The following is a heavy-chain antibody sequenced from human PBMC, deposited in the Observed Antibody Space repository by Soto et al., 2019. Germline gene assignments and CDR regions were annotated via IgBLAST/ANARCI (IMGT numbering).Heavy chain of an antibody. V-gene: IGHV1-18*01. CDR3: ARDTPRGYSYGLPTRGALDI. Sequence: ASVKVSCKASGYTFTSYGISWVRQAPGQGLEWMGWISAYNGNTNYAQKLQGRVTMTTDTSTSTAYMELRSLRSDDTAVYYCARDTPRGYSYGLPTRGALDIWGQGTMVTVSS. D-gene: IGHD5-18*01. J-gene: IGHJ3*02. CDR1: GYTFTSYG. CDR2: ISAYNGNT.